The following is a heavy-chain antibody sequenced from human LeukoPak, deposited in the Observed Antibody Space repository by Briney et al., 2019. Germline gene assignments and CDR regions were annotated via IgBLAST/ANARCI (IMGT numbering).Heavy chain of an antibody. CDR2: VNHRGRT. V-gene: IGHV4-34*01. Sequence: SETLSLTCTVYGEFFSGYYWSWIRETPGKGLEWLGEVNHRGRTNYKPSLKSRATISVDTSKNQCSLKLSSVMAGDTVGYYWARPLGYCSSKSCPQPWFVPCVQGTLVTLSS. J-gene: IGHJ5*02. D-gene: IGHD2-2*01. CDR3: ARPLGYCSSKSCPQPWFVP. CDR1: GEFFSGYY.